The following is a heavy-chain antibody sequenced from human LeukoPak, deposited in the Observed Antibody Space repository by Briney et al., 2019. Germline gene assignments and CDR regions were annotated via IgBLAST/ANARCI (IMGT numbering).Heavy chain of an antibody. CDR3: ARRITMVRGVTRYDY. CDR1: GGSFSGYY. CDR2: IYYSGST. D-gene: IGHD3-10*01. J-gene: IGHJ4*02. Sequence: PSETLSLTCAVYGGSFSGYYWSWICQPPGKGLEWIGYIYYSGSTNYNPSLKSRVTISVDTSKNQFSLKLSSVTAADTAVYYCARRITMVRGVTRYDYWGQGTLVTVSS. V-gene: IGHV4-59*01.